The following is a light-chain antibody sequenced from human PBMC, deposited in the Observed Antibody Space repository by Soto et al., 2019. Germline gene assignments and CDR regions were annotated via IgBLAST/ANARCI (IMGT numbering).Light chain of an antibody. Sequence: QSVLTQSPSASASPRASVKLTCTLSSGHSSYAIAWHQQQPEKGPRYLMKVKSDGSHTKGDGIPDRFSGSSSGAERYLTISSLQSEDEADYYCQTWGAGHVVFGGGTKLTVL. CDR2: VKSDGSH. V-gene: IGLV4-69*01. CDR1: SGHSSYA. J-gene: IGLJ2*01. CDR3: QTWGAGHVV.